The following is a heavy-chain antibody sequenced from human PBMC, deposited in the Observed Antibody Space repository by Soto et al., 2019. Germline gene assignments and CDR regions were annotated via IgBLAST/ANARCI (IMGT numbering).Heavy chain of an antibody. V-gene: IGHV4-31*03. CDR3: ARRLVD. Sequence: QVQLQESGPGLVKPSQTLSLTCTVSGGSISNGGYYWNWIRQHPGKGLEWIGYIYSSGSAYYNLSLKSRVTISVDTSKSQFSPKLSSVTAADTAVYYCARRLVDWGQGTLVTVSS. CDR2: IYSSGSA. J-gene: IGHJ4*02. D-gene: IGHD2-21*01. CDR1: GGSISNGGYY.